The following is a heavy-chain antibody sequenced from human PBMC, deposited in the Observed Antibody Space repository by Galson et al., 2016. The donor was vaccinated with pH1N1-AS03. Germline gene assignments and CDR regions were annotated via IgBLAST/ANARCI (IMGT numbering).Heavy chain of an antibody. V-gene: IGHV1-69*05. D-gene: IGHD5-12*01. CDR1: GGTFSNYA. CDR2: IVPIVGSA. J-gene: IGHJ6*03. Sequence: SVKVSCKASGGTFSNYAVSWVRQAPGQGLEWLGGIVPIVGSASYAQKFQGRVTITTDESTATASMELSSLRSEDTAVYYLARGGQWMPRVAYDYYYMAVWGQGTTVTVSS. CDR3: ARGGQWMPRVAYDYYYMAV.